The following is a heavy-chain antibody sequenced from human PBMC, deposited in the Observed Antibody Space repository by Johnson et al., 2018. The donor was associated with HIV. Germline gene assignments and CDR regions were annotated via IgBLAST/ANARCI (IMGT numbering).Heavy chain of an antibody. D-gene: IGHD3-22*01. Sequence: VQLVESGGGVVQPGRSLRLSCAASGFTFSSYAMHWVRQAPGKGLEWVAVISGSGGTTYYADSLKGRFTISRDNSKNTLYLQMNSLRAEDTAVYYCAKLPGSGYYLDAFDIWGQGTMVTVSS. CDR1: GFTFSSYA. V-gene: IGHV3-23*04. CDR3: AKLPGSGYYLDAFDI. CDR2: ISGSGGTT. J-gene: IGHJ3*02.